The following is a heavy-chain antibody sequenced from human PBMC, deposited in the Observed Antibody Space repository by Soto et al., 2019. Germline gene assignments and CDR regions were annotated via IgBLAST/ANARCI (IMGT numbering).Heavy chain of an antibody. CDR1: GFTFSSYA. D-gene: IGHD3-10*01. Sequence: PGGSLRLSCAASGFTFSSYAMSWVRQAPGKGLEWVSAISGSGGSTYYADSVKGRFTISRDNSKNTLYLQMNSLRAEDTAVYYCAKDTYRGRIPYYYGSGSYYNVLDYWGQGTLVTVSS. CDR2: ISGSGGST. J-gene: IGHJ4*02. CDR3: AKDTYRGRIPYYYGSGSYYNVLDY. V-gene: IGHV3-23*01.